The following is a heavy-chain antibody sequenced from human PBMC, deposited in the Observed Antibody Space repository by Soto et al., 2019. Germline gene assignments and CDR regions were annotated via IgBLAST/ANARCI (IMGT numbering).Heavy chain of an antibody. Sequence: GGSLRLSCAASVFTFSSYCIHLVRQAPGKGLECVSLISYDGSNKYYADSVKGRFTISRYNSKNTLYLQMNSLRAEDTAVYYCAKGCAVGAVRAAVTRFAYWGQGTMVTVSS. D-gene: IGHD6-13*01. CDR1: VFTFSSYC. CDR3: AKGCAVGAVRAAVTRFAY. CDR2: ISYDGSNK. V-gene: IGHV3-30*18. J-gene: IGHJ4*02.